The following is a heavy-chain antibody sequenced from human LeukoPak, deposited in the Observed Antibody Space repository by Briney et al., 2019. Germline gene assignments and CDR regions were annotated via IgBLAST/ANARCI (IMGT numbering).Heavy chain of an antibody. CDR1: GFTFSDYA. Sequence: PGGSLRLSCAASGFTFSDYAMHWVRQAPGKGLECVAVLSYGGTNKYYADSVKGRFTISRDNSKNTMFLQMNSLRAEDTAVYHCARDRSGYANDAFDFWGQGTMVTVSS. CDR3: ARDRSGYANDAFDF. D-gene: IGHD3-3*01. CDR2: LSYGGTNK. V-gene: IGHV3-30-3*01. J-gene: IGHJ3*01.